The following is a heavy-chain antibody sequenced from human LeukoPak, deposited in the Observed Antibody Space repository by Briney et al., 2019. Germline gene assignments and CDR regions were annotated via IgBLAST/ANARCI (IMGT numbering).Heavy chain of an antibody. CDR3: ARKWELHLDY. D-gene: IGHD4-23*01. CDR1: GYTFTSYG. J-gene: IGHJ4*02. Sequence: ASVTVSCKASGYTFTSYGISWVRQAPGQGLEWMGIINPSGGNTRYAQKFQGRVTMTRDMSTSTVYMELSSLRSEDTAVYYCARKWELHLDYWGQGTLVTVSS. CDR2: INPSGGNT. V-gene: IGHV1-46*01.